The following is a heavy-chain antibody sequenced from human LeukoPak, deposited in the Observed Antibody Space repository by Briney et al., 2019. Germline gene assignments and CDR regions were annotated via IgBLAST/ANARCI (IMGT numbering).Heavy chain of an antibody. CDR1: GFTFGSYA. V-gene: IGHV3-23*01. D-gene: IGHD3-16*01. Sequence: GGSLRLSCAASGFTFGSYAMSWVRQAPGKGLEWVSAISGSGGSTYYADSVKGRFTISRDNSKNTLYLQMNSLRAEDTAVYYCAKTPLIWGFAYWYFDLWGRGTLVTVSS. J-gene: IGHJ2*01. CDR3: AKTPLIWGFAYWYFDL. CDR2: ISGSGGST.